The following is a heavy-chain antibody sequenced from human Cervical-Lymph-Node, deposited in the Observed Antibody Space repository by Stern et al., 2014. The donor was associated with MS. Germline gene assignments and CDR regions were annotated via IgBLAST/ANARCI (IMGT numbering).Heavy chain of an antibody. Sequence: VQLVESGGGLVQPGGSLRLSCAASGFTFRSYSMNWVRQAPGKGQEGALHISSSSGTIYYADSVKGRFTISRDNAKNSLYLQMNSLRDEDTAVYYCAREITSVVTGGDGYFDYWGQGTLVTVSS. D-gene: IGHD4-23*01. CDR3: AREITSVVTGGDGYFDY. J-gene: IGHJ4*02. CDR1: GFTFRSYS. V-gene: IGHV3-48*02. CDR2: ISSSSGTI.